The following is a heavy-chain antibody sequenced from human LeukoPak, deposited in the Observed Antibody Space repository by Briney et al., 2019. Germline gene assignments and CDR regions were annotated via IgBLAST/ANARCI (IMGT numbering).Heavy chain of an antibody. CDR3: AKNDGYAIFGVSDY. CDR2: ISGSGGST. CDR1: GFTFSSYA. J-gene: IGHJ4*02. D-gene: IGHD3-3*01. Sequence: SGGSLRLSCAASGFTFSSYAMSWVRQAPGKGLEWVSAISGSGGSTYYADSVKGRFTISRGNSKNTLYLQMNSLRAEDTAVYYCAKNDGYAIFGVSDYWGQGTLVTVSS. V-gene: IGHV3-23*01.